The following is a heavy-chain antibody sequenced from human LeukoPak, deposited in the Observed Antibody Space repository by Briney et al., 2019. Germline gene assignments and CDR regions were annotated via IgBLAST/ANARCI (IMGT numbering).Heavy chain of an antibody. J-gene: IGHJ6*03. CDR1: GFTFSSYA. CDR2: ISYDGSNK. V-gene: IGHV3-30*04. CDR3: ARDNRFLEWLRYYYYFMDV. Sequence: TGGSLRLSCAASGFTFSSYAMHWVRQAPGKGLEWVAVISYDGSNKYYADSVKGRFTISRDNSKNTLYLQMNSLRAEDTAVYYCARDNRFLEWLRYYYYFMDVWGKGTTVTVSS. D-gene: IGHD3-3*01.